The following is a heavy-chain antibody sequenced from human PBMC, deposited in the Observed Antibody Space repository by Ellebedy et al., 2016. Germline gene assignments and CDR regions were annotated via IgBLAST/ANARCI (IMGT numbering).Heavy chain of an antibody. J-gene: IGHJ5*02. Sequence: SETLSLTXTVSGGSISSSSYYWGWIRQPPGKGLEWIGSIYYSGSTYYNPSLKSRVTISVDTSKNQFSLKLSSVTAADTAVYYCARDGLPYYDSSGYYYGGGYNWFDPWGQGTLVTVSS. CDR3: ARDGLPYYDSSGYYYGGGYNWFDP. CDR2: IYYSGST. CDR1: GGSISSSSYY. V-gene: IGHV4-39*07. D-gene: IGHD3-22*01.